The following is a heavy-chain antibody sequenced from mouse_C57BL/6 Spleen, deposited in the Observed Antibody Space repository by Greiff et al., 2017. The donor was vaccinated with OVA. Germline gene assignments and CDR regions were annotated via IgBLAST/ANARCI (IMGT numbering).Heavy chain of an antibody. CDR3: ARKSNHWYFDV. CDR1: GYSFTSYY. J-gene: IGHJ1*03. D-gene: IGHD2-5*01. CDR2: IYPGSGNT. Sequence: VQVVESGPELVKPGASVKISCKASGYSFTSYYIHWVKQRPGQGLEWIGWIYPGSGNTKYNEKFKGKATLTADTSSSPAYMQLSSLTSEDSAVYYCARKSNHWYFDVWGTGTTVTVSS. V-gene: IGHV1-66*01.